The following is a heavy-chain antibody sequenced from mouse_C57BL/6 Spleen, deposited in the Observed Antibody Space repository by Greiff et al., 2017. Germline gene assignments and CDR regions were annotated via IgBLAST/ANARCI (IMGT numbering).Heavy chain of an antibody. CDR2: INPNNGGT. D-gene: IGHD4-1*01. Sequence: EVQLQQSGPELVKPGASVKMSCKASGYTFTDYNMHWVKQSHGKSLEWIGYINPNNGGTSYNQKFKGKATLTVNKSSSTAYMELRSLTSEDSAVYYCARFSGVLDYFDYWGQGTTLTVSS. CDR3: ARFSGVLDYFDY. CDR1: GYTFTDYN. V-gene: IGHV1-22*01. J-gene: IGHJ2*01.